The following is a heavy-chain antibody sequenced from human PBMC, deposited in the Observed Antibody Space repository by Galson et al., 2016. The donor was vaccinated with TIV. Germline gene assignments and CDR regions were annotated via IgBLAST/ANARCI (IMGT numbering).Heavy chain of an antibody. D-gene: IGHD5-18*01. CDR3: AKDRNTAMDTYHYYYGMDV. CDR2: FIPLFGTA. Sequence: SVKVSCKASGDTFSSYPFNWVRQAPGQGLEWMGGFIPLFGTANYAQKFQGRVTISADESTNTPYMELRSLRSEDTAVYYCAKDRNTAMDTYHYYYGMDVWGQGTTVIVSS. CDR1: GDTFSSYP. J-gene: IGHJ6*02. V-gene: IGHV1-69*13.